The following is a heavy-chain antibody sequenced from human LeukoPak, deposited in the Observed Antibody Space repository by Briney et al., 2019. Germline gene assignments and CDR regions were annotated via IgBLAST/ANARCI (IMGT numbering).Heavy chain of an antibody. Sequence: SETLSLTCTVSGGSISSSSYYWGWIRQPPGKGLEWIGSIYYSGSTYYNPSLKSRVTISVDTSKNQFSLKLSSVTAADTAVYYCAKDRSDYGTVDYWGQGTLVTVSS. J-gene: IGHJ4*02. CDR2: IYYSGST. D-gene: IGHD3-10*01. CDR3: AKDRSDYGTVDY. CDR1: GGSISSSSYY. V-gene: IGHV4-39*02.